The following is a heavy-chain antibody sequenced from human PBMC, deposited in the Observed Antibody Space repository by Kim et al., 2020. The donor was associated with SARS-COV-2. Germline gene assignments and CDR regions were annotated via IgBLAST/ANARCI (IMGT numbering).Heavy chain of an antibody. CDR3: ARDGVQGPPLLPRRQDTFDI. CDR1: GYIFSSYG. CDR2: ISSYRSNK. J-gene: IGHJ3*02. D-gene: IGHD3-3*01. Sequence: ASVKVSCKASGYIFSSYGISWVRQAPGQGLEWLGWISSYRSNKKYAEKFQGRVIMTIDTRTATAYMELRRLRSDDTAVYYCARDGVQGPPLLPRRQDTFDIWGQGTVVTVSS. V-gene: IGHV1-18*01.